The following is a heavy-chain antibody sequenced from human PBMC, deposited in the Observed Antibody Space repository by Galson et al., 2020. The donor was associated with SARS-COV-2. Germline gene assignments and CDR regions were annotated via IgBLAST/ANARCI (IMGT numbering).Heavy chain of an antibody. D-gene: IGHD2-2*01. J-gene: IGHJ4*02. Sequence: GESLKISCAASGFTFSSYVMHWVRQAPGKGLEWVAVISHDESNKYYADSVKGRFTISRDNSKNTLYLQMNSLRAEDTAVYYCAKLVVPAATFDYWGLGTLVTVSS. CDR1: GFTFSSYV. CDR3: AKLVVPAATFDY. CDR2: ISHDESNK. V-gene: IGHV3-30*04.